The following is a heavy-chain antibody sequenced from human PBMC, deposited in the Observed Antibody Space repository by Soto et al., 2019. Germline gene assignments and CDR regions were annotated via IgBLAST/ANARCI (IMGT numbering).Heavy chain of an antibody. CDR3: ARCVRFCSGTTCYTRADV. V-gene: IGHV4-61*01. Sequence: SETLSLTCTVSGGSVSSDTHYWSWIRQPPGKRLEWIGFIYSSGSTNYNPSLKSRVTMSGDTSKNQFSLKRRSVIVADTAVYHCARCVRFCSGTTCYTRADVWGQGTTVTVSS. CDR2: IYSSGST. J-gene: IGHJ6*02. CDR1: GGSVSSDTHY. D-gene: IGHD2-2*02.